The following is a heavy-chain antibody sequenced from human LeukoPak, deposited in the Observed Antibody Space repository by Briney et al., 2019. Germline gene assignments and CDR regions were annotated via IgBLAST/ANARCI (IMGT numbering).Heavy chain of an antibody. J-gene: IGHJ6*04. CDR1: GFTFDDYA. D-gene: IGHD3-9*01. CDR2: ISWNSGSI. CDR3: AKDRGRYFDWQVDV. V-gene: IGHV3-9*03. Sequence: GGSLRLSCAASGFTFDDYAMHWVRQAPGKGLEWGSGISWNSGSIGYADSVKGRFTISRDNAKNSLYLQMNSLRAEDMALYYCAKDRGRYFDWQVDVWGKGTTVTVSS.